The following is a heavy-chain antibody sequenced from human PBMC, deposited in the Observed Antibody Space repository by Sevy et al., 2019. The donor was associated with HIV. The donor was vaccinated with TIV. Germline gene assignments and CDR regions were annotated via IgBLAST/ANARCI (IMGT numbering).Heavy chain of an antibody. V-gene: IGHV3-11*01. J-gene: IGHJ1*01. CDR1: GFSFGDYY. CDR3: AGGVYYDSSGYCLW. D-gene: IGHD3-22*01. CDR2: ISPTSANI. Sequence: GGSLRLSCAASGFSFGDYYMTWIRQAPGKGLEWVSYISPTSANIYYADSVKGRFTISRDNAKNSLFLQMNSLRAEDTALYYCAGGVYYDSSGYCLWWGQGTLVTVSS.